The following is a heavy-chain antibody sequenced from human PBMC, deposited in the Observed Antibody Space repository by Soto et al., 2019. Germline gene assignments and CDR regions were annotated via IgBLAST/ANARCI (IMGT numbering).Heavy chain of an antibody. V-gene: IGHV1-69*01. CDR3: ARVVILVPTASTHYYYHMDV. D-gene: IGHD2-2*01. CDR2: IIPIVGTG. Sequence: QVQLVQSGAEVRKPGSSVTVSCKASGGTFSNYAISWVRQAPGQGLEWMGGIIPIVGTGSYAQKYQGRVTITADEPTTTPYMELSSLRVEDTAVYYCARVVILVPTASTHYYYHMDVWGPGTTVTVSS. CDR1: GGTFSNYA. J-gene: IGHJ6*02.